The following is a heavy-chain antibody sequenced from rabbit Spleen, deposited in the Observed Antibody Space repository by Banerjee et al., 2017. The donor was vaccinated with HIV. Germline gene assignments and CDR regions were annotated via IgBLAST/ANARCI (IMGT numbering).Heavy chain of an antibody. Sequence: QEQLVESGGDLVKPEGSLTLPCTASGFSFNDDYVMCWVRQSPGKGLKWIACINTWSNRPVYANWSKGRFTLSKTSSTTVTLQMSSLTAADTATYFCARDLSGVIGCYFNLWGPGSLVTV. CDR3: ARDLSGVIGCYFNL. D-gene: IGHD1-1*01. J-gene: IGHJ4*01. V-gene: IGHV1S45*01. CDR1: GFSFNDDYV. CDR2: INTWSNRP.